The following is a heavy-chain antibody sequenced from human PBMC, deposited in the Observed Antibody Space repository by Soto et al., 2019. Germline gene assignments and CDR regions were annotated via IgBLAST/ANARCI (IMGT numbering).Heavy chain of an antibody. CDR3: AKAPVGYSSSSLDY. D-gene: IGHD6-6*01. CDR2: ISWNSGSI. CDR1: GFTFVNYA. Sequence: EVQLVESGGGLVQPGRSLRLSCAASGFTFVNYAMTWVRQAPGKGLEWVSGISWNSGSIGYADSVKGRFTISRDNAKNSLYLQMNSLRAEDTALYYRAKAPVGYSSSSLDYWGQGTLVTVSS. V-gene: IGHV3-9*01. J-gene: IGHJ4*02.